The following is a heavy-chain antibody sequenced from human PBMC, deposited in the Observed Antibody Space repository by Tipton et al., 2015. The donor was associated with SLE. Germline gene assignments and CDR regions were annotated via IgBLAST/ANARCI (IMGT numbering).Heavy chain of an antibody. CDR2: MSDSGNEI. Sequence: SLGLSCAASGFTFSSYNMNWVRQAPGKGLEWVSYMSDSGNEIHYADSVKGRFTIYRDNSKNSLYLQMNSLRVEDTAVYYCVRGGTSSPKDNYFDPWGQGTLVTVSS. D-gene: IGHD6-13*01. CDR1: GFTFSSYN. CDR3: VRGGTSSPKDNYFDP. V-gene: IGHV3-48*03. J-gene: IGHJ5*02.